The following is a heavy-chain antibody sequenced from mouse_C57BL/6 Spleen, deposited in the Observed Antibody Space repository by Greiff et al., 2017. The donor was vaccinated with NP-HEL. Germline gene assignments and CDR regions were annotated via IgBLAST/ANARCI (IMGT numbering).Heavy chain of an antibody. V-gene: IGHV5-17*01. CDR1: GFTFSDYG. Sequence: DVKLQESGGGLVKPGGSLKLSCAASGFTFSDYGMHWVRQAPEKGLEWVAYISRGSSTIYYADTVKGRFTISRDNAKNTLFLQMTSLRSEDTAMYYCARPLYYGWFAYWGQGTLVTVSA. CDR3: ARPLYYGWFAY. CDR2: ISRGSSTI. J-gene: IGHJ3*01. D-gene: IGHD1-1*01.